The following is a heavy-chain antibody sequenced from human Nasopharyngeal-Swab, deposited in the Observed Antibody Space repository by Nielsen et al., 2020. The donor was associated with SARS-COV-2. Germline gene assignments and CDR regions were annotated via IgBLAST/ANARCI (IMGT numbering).Heavy chain of an antibody. J-gene: IGHJ5*02. CDR3: ARHWSDPGNWFDP. V-gene: IGHV5-10-1*01. CDR1: GYSFTSYW. Sequence: KVSCQGSGYSFTSYWISWVRQMAGKGLEWMGRIDPSDSYTNYSPSFQGHVTISADKSISTAYLQWSSLKASDTAMYYCARHWSDPGNWFDPWGQGTLVTVSS. CDR2: IDPSDSYT.